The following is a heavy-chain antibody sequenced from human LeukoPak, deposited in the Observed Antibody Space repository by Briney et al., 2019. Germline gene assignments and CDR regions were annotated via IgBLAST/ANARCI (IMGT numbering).Heavy chain of an antibody. J-gene: IGHJ4*02. CDR1: GGSFSGYY. Sequence: SSETLSLTCAVYGGSFSGYYWSWIRQPPGKGLEWIGEINHSGSTNYNPSLKSQVTISVDTSKNQFSLKLSSVTAADTAVYYCARGRTGYGYWGQGTLVTVSS. CDR2: INHSGST. D-gene: IGHD3/OR15-3a*01. CDR3: ARGRTGYGY. V-gene: IGHV4-34*01.